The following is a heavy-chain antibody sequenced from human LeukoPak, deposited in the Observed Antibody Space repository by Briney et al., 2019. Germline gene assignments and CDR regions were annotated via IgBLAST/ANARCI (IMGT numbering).Heavy chain of an antibody. Sequence: SETLSLTCTVSSYSISSGYYWGWIRQPPGKGLEWLGDIYHSGSTYYNPSLKSRVTISVDTSKNQFSLKLSSVTAADTAVYYCARGGYSSSWFNWFDPWGQGTLVTVSS. D-gene: IGHD6-13*01. J-gene: IGHJ5*02. CDR3: ARGGYSSSWFNWFDP. V-gene: IGHV4-38-2*02. CDR1: SYSISSGYY. CDR2: IYHSGST.